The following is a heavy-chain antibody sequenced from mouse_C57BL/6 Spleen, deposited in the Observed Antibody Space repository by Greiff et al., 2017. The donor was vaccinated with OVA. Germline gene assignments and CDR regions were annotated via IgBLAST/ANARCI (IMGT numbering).Heavy chain of an antibody. Sequence: EVKLVESGGGLVKPGGSLKLSCAASGFTFSDYGMHWVRQAPEKGLEWVAYISSGSSTIYYADTVKGRFTISRDNAKNTLFLHMTSLRSEDTAMYYCARDYYGSSHFDYWGQGTTLTVSS. CDR1: GFTFSDYG. CDR3: ARDYYGSSHFDY. J-gene: IGHJ2*01. D-gene: IGHD1-1*01. CDR2: ISSGSSTI. V-gene: IGHV5-17*01.